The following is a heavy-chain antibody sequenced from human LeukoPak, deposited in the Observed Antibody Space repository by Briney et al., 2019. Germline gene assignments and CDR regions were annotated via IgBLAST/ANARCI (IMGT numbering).Heavy chain of an antibody. J-gene: IGHJ4*02. CDR1: GGTFSSYA. D-gene: IGHD4-17*01. V-gene: IGHV1-69*05. CDR2: IIPIFGTA. Sequence: SVKVSCKASGGTFSSYAISWVRHAPGQGLEWMGGIIPIFGTANYAQKFQGRVTITTDESTSTAYMELSSLRPEDTAVYYCARAMTTVTTDFDYWGQGTLVTVSS. CDR3: ARAMTTVTTDFDY.